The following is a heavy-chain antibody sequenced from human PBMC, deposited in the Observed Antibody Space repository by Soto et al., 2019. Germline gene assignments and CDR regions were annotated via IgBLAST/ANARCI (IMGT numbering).Heavy chain of an antibody. V-gene: IGHV1-69*13. Sequence: ASVKVSCKASGFTFSAYYIYWVRQAPGQGLEWMGGIIPIFGTANHAQKFQGRVTITADESTSTAYMELSSLRSEDTAVYYCARMHDYSNLNPWGQGTLVTVSS. J-gene: IGHJ5*02. CDR3: ARMHDYSNLNP. D-gene: IGHD4-4*01. CDR1: GFTFSAYY. CDR2: IIPIFGTA.